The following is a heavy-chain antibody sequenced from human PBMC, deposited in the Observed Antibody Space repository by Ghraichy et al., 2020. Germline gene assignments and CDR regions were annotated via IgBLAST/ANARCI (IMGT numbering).Heavy chain of an antibody. J-gene: IGHJ4*02. V-gene: IGHV3-23*01. CDR1: GFTFSSYA. CDR3: AKIGDCGGDCYPPLQFDY. D-gene: IGHD2-21*02. CDR2: ISGSGGST. Sequence: GGSLRLSCAASGFTFSSYAMSWVRQAPGKGLEWVSAISGSGGSTYYADSVKGRFTISRDNSKNTLYLQMNSLRAEDTAVYYCAKIGDCGGDCYPPLQFDYWGQGTLVTVSS.